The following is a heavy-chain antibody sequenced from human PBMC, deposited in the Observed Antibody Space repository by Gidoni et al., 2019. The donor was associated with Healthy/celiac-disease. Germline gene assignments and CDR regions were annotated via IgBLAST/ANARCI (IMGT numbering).Heavy chain of an antibody. CDR2: IWYDGSNK. Sequence: VQLVESGGCVVQPGRSLSLPCAASGFTFSSYGMHGVRQAPGKGLEWVAVIWYDGSNKYEADSVKGRFTISRDNSKNTLYLQMNSLRAEDTAVYYCARDQYSSGWSFDYWGQGTLVTVSS. D-gene: IGHD6-19*01. CDR3: ARDQYSSGWSFDY. J-gene: IGHJ4*02. V-gene: IGHV3-33*01. CDR1: GFTFSSYG.